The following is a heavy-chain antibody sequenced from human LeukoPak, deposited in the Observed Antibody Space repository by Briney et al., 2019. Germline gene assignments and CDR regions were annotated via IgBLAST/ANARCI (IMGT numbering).Heavy chain of an antibody. CDR3: ARIMAVRGAPDYFHYGIDV. Sequence: SETLSLTCTVSGGSISGYYWTWIRQPPGKGLECIGYTYYSGSTNYNPSLKSRVTISVDTSKNQFSLKLSSVTAADTAVYFCARIMAVRGAPDYFHYGIDVWGQGTTVTVSS. CDR2: TYYSGST. V-gene: IGHV4-59*01. D-gene: IGHD3-10*01. J-gene: IGHJ6*02. CDR1: GGSISGYY.